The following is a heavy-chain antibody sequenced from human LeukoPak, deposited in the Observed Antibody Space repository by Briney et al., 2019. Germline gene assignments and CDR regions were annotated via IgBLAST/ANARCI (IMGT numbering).Heavy chain of an antibody. CDR2: IYPGDSDT. CDR1: GYSFTSYW. Sequence: GESLKISCKGSGYSFTSYWIGWVRQMPGKGLEWMGIIYPGDSDTRYSPSFQGQVTISADKSISTAYLQWSSLKAPDTAMYYCARRRYCSGGSCYTAYYFDYWGQGTLVTVSS. D-gene: IGHD2-15*01. V-gene: IGHV5-51*01. CDR3: ARRRYCSGGSCYTAYYFDY. J-gene: IGHJ4*02.